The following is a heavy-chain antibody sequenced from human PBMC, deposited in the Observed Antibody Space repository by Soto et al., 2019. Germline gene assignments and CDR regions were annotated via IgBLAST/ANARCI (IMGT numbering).Heavy chain of an antibody. CDR2: ISYDGSNK. Sequence: QVQLVESGGGVVQPGTSLRLSCAASGFPFTTYGMHWVREAPTKGLDWVAGISYDGSNKYYADSVRGRFTISRDNSKNTLYLQMNSLRPEDTALYYCVGGQYYFDYRGQGTLVTVSS. D-gene: IGHD3-10*01. V-gene: IGHV3-30*03. CDR3: VGGQYYFDY. CDR1: GFPFTTYG. J-gene: IGHJ4*02.